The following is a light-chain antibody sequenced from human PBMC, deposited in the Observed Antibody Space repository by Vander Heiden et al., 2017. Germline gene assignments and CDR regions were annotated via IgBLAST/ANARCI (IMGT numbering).Light chain of an antibody. Sequence: QLVLTQSPSASASLGASVNLTCTLSSGHNNYAIAWHQQQPEKGPRYLMKLNSDGSHTKGDGIPARFSGSSSGAERYLTISSLQSEDEADDYCQTWGTGRVFGGGTKLTVL. CDR1: SGHNNYA. V-gene: IGLV4-69*01. CDR3: QTWGTGRV. J-gene: IGLJ3*02. CDR2: LNSDGSH.